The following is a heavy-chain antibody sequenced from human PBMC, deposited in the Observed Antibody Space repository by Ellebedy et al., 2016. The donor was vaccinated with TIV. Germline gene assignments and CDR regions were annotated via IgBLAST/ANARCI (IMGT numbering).Heavy chain of an antibody. D-gene: IGHD1-14*01. CDR1: GFTFSEHY. Sequence: GESLKIPCAASGFTFSEHYMDWVRQAPGKGLEWVGRIRNKANGYSTLYAASVKGRFLISRDDSKNSLYLQMNSLKTKDTAVYFCTRVQLGTTTRFLDYWGQGTLVTVSS. J-gene: IGHJ4*02. CDR3: TRVQLGTTTRFLDY. CDR2: IRNKANGYST. V-gene: IGHV3-72*01.